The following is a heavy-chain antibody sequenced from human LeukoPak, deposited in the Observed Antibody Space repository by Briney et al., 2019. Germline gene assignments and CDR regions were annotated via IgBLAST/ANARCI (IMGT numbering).Heavy chain of an antibody. Sequence: ETLSLTCTVSGGSISSYYWSWIRQPAGKGLEWIGRIYTSGSTNYNPSLKSRVTMSVDTSKNQFSLKLSSVTAADTAVYYCSRGYYDSSGYYFDYWGQGTLVTVSS. CDR2: IYTSGST. CDR1: GGSISSYY. J-gene: IGHJ4*02. D-gene: IGHD3-22*01. CDR3: SRGYYDSSGYYFDY. V-gene: IGHV4-4*07.